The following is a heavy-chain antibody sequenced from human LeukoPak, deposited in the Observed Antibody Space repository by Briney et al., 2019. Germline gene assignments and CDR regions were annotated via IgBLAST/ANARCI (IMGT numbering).Heavy chain of an antibody. V-gene: IGHV3-33*01. Sequence: PGGSLSLSFAASGFTFSSSGMHWVRPAPGKGLEWVAVILYDGSNKYYSDSVKGRFTISRDNSKNTLYLQMNSLRAEDAAVYYCARGWGNYYNVNDYWGQGTLVTVSS. J-gene: IGHJ4*02. CDR2: ILYDGSNK. CDR1: GFTFSSSG. CDR3: ARGWGNYYNVNDY. D-gene: IGHD3-10*01.